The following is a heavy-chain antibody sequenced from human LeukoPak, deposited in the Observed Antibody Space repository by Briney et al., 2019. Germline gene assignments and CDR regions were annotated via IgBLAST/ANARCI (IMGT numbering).Heavy chain of an antibody. J-gene: IGHJ4*02. CDR2: ISAYNGNT. CDR3: ARQSYGYNFDY. D-gene: IGHD5-24*01. V-gene: IGHV1-18*01. CDR1: GYTFTSYG. Sequence: ASVKVSCKASGYTFTSYGINWVRQAPGQGLEWMGWISAYNGNTNYAQKLQGRVTMTTDTSTSTAYMELRSLRSDDTAMYYCARQSYGYNFDYWGQGTLVTVSS.